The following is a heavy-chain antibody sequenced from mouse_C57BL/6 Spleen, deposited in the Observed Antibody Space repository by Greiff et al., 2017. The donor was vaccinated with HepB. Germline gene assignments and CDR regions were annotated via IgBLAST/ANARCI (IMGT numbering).Heavy chain of an antibody. CDR3: ARRGVITTVVADYYAMDY. CDR1: GYTFTDYN. J-gene: IGHJ4*01. V-gene: IGHV1-22*01. D-gene: IGHD1-1*01. CDR2: INPNNGGT. Sequence: DVKLVESGPELVKPGASVKMSCKASGYTFTDYNMHWVKQSHGKSLEWIGYINPNNGGTSYNQKFKGKATLTVNKSSSTAYMELRSLTSEDSAVYYCARRGVITTVVADYYAMDYWGQGTSVTVSS.